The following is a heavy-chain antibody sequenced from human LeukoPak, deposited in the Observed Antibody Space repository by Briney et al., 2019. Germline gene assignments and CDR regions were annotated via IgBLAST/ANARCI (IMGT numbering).Heavy chain of an antibody. V-gene: IGHV4-61*05. CDR3: ARHQWVPAFDI. D-gene: IGHD1-26*01. J-gene: IGHJ3*02. Sequence: PSETLSLTCTVSGDSISSTSYYWSWIRQPPGKGLEWIGYSYYSGSTNYNPSLKSRVTISVDTSKNQFSLKLSSVTAADTAVYYCARHQWVPAFDIWGQGTMVTVSS. CDR1: GDSISSTSYY. CDR2: SYYSGST.